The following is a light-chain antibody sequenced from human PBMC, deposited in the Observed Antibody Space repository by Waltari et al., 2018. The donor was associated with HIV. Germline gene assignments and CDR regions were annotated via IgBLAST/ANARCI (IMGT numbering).Light chain of an antibody. CDR3: QSLRV. CDR1: RSNIGAGYD. V-gene: IGLV1-40*01. CDR2: GNT. J-gene: IGLJ2*01. Sequence: QSVLTQPPSVSGAPGQRVTISCTGSRSNIGAGYDVHWYQQLPGTAPKLLIYGNTNRPSGVPDRFSGSKSGTSASLAITGLQAEDEADYYCQSLRVFGGRTKLTVL.